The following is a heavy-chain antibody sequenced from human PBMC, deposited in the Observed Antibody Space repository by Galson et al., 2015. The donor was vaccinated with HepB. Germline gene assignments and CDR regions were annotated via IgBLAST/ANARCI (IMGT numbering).Heavy chain of an antibody. CDR2: INSDGSYI. CDR1: GFTFTTSS. CDR3: ARTRGAAAGIFDN. Sequence: SLRLSCAASGFTFTTSSMNWVRQAPGKGLVWVSRINSDGSYITYADSVKGRFTISRDNAKNTLYLQMNSPRAEDTALYYCARTRGAAAGIFDNWGQGSLVTVSS. V-gene: IGHV3-74*01. J-gene: IGHJ4*02. D-gene: IGHD6-13*01.